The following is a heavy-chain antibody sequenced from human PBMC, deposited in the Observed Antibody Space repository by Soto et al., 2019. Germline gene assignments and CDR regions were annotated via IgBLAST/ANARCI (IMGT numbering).Heavy chain of an antibody. Sequence: GASVKVSCKASGYTFTGCYMHWVRQSPGQGLEWMGWINPDSGGTNYAQKFQGRVTMTRDTSISTAYMELTRVRSDDTAVYFCARLGIEPRAFDYWGQGTLVTVSS. J-gene: IGHJ4*02. CDR1: GYTFTGCY. D-gene: IGHD6-6*01. CDR3: ARLGIEPRAFDY. CDR2: INPDSGGT. V-gene: IGHV1-2*02.